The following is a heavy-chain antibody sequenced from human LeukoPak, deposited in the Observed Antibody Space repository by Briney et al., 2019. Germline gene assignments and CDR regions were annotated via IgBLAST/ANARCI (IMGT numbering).Heavy chain of an antibody. CDR2: ISGSGGST. J-gene: IGHJ4*02. CDR1: VFTFSSYA. CDR3: AKAVRGIGSLDY. Sequence: GGSLRLSCAASVFTFSSYAMSWVCQAPGKGLEWVSAISGSGGSTYYSDSVKGRFTISRDNSKNTLYLQMNSLRAEDTAVYYCAKAVRGIGSLDYWGQGTLVTVSS. V-gene: IGHV3-23*01. D-gene: IGHD3-10*01.